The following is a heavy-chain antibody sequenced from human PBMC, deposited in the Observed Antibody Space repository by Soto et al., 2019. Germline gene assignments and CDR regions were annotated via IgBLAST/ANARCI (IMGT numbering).Heavy chain of an antibody. CDR2: IYYSGST. CDR1: GNSVTRGNYY. D-gene: IGHD1-20*01. V-gene: IGHV4-61*01. CDR3: AMFPVYTYMRDWFDH. J-gene: IGHJ5*01. Sequence: PSETLSLTCTASGNSVTRGNYYWSWIRQPPGKGLEWIGHIYYSGSTNYSPSLKSRVTISLDTSNNQFSLKVASVTAADTAVYYCAMFPVYTYMRDWFDHCGQGSLV.